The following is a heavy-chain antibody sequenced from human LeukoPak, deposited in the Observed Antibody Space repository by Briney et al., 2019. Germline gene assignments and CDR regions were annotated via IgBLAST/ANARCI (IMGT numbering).Heavy chain of an antibody. V-gene: IGHV3-21*01. J-gene: IGHJ6*03. CDR2: ISSSSSYI. Sequence: PGGSLRLSCAASGFTFSSYSMNWVRQAPGKGLEWVSSISSSSSYIYYADSVKGRFTISRDNAKNSLYLQMNSLRAEDTAVYYCARDLPAAYFYYYYYMDVWGKGTTVTISS. CDR3: ARDLPAAYFYYYYYMDV. D-gene: IGHD2-2*01. CDR1: GFTFSSYS.